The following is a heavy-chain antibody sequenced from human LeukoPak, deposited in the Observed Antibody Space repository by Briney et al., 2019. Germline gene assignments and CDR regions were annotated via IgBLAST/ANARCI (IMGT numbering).Heavy chain of an antibody. CDR3: ATVPGGSYYLGFDY. CDR1: GYTLTELS. Sequence: ASVKVSCKVSGYTLTELSMHWVRQAPGKGLEWMGGFDPEDGETIYAQKFQGRVTMTEDTSTDTAYMELSSLRPEDTAVYYCATVPGGSYYLGFDYWGQGTLVTVSS. D-gene: IGHD1-26*01. V-gene: IGHV1-24*01. J-gene: IGHJ4*02. CDR2: FDPEDGET.